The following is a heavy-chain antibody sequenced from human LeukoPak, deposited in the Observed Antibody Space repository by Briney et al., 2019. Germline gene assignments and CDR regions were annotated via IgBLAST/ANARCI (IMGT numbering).Heavy chain of an antibody. Sequence: RRSLRLSCAASGFTFGTFDMSWVRQAPGKGLEWVSTLACLDASCTEYYSDSVKGRFSISRDKAKSTLSLQVNSLRVEDTAMYYCVRDSEGSFDYWGQGTLVTVSS. D-gene: IGHD3-10*01. CDR2: LACLDASCTE. V-gene: IGHV3-23*01. CDR1: GFTFGTFD. J-gene: IGHJ4*02. CDR3: VRDSEGSFDY.